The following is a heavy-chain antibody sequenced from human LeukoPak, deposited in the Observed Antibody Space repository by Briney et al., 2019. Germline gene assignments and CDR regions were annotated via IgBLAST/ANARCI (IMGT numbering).Heavy chain of an antibody. CDR1: GGSMTRYY. J-gene: IGHJ5*02. Sequence: SETLSLACTVSGGSMTRYYWAWIRQPPGKRLEWIGYVHSTGGTKYSPSFESRVTVSIDMSKNQFSLSLRSVTAADSATYYCTKLSDRGADYYARPHWFDPWGQGSLVTVSS. V-gene: IGHV4-59*08. CDR2: VHSTGGT. D-gene: IGHD2-21*02. CDR3: TKLSDRGADYYARPHWFDP.